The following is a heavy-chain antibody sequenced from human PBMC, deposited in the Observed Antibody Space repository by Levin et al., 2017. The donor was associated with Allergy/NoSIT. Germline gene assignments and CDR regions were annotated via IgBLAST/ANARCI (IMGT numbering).Heavy chain of an antibody. CDR2: ISGGGAST. CDR1: GFTFSNYA. V-gene: IGHV3-23*01. Sequence: PGGSLRLSCAASGFTFSNYAMSWVRQAPGKGLEWVSAISGGGASTYYSDSVKGRFTISRDNSKSTLYLQMNSLRAEDTAVYFCARGSVTVTAGLDYWGQGTRVTGSS. J-gene: IGHJ4*02. D-gene: IGHD2-15*01. CDR3: ARGSVTVTAGLDY.